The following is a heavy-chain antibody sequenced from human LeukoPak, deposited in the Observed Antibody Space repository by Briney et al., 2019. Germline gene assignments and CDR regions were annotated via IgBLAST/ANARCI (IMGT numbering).Heavy chain of an antibody. Sequence: VGSLRLSCAASGFTFSSYSMNWVRQAPGKGLEWVSSISSSSSYIYYADSVKGRFTISRDNAKNSLYLQMNSLRAEDTAVYYCAREQAGYYYYYMDVWGKGTTVTVSS. V-gene: IGHV3-21*01. CDR1: GFTFSSYS. CDR2: ISSSSSYI. D-gene: IGHD3-10*01. CDR3: AREQAGYYYYYMDV. J-gene: IGHJ6*03.